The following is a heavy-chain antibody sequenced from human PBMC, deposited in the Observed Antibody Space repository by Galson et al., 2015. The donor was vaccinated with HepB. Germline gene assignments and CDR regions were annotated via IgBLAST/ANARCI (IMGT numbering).Heavy chain of an antibody. CDR3: ARDLRSHCAGTCYPGAFDY. Sequence: SLRLSCAASGFTFSTQGIHWVRQAPGKGLEWVGVVSYDGSYTFYGDSVKGRFTISRDNSKNTVYLQMNGLKVNDTGVYYCARDLRSHCAGTCYPGAFDYWGQGTLVTVSS. J-gene: IGHJ4*02. CDR2: VSYDGSYT. V-gene: IGHV3-30*03. CDR1: GFTFSTQG. D-gene: IGHD2-21*01.